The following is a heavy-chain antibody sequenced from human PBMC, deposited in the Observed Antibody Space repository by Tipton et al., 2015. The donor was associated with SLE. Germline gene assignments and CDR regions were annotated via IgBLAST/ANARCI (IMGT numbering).Heavy chain of an antibody. D-gene: IGHD2-8*01. CDR2: ISDGGGT. CDR1: GGSISRNY. Sequence: TLSLTCSVSGGSISRNYWIWIRQPPGKGLEWIGYISDGGGTNHNPSLKSRVTISVDTSKNQFSLKLTSVTAADTAVYYCARGMLTWRGAIVGVDVWGQGTTVNVSS. J-gene: IGHJ6*02. CDR3: ARGMLTWRGAIVGVDV. V-gene: IGHV4-59*08.